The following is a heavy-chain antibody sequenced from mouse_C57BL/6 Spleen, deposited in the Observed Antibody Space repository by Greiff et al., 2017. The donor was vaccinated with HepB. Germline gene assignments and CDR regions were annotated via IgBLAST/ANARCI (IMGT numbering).Heavy chain of an antibody. V-gene: IGHV1-64*01. CDR1: GYTFTSYW. Sequence: QVQLQQPGAELVKPGASVKLSCKASGYTFTSYWMHWVKQRPGQGLEWIGMIHPNSGSTNYNEKFKSKATLTVDKSSSTAYMQLSSLTSEDSAVYYCARPFYYGNRESYAMDYWGQGTSVTVSS. CDR2: IHPNSGST. J-gene: IGHJ4*01. D-gene: IGHD1-1*01. CDR3: ARPFYYGNRESYAMDY.